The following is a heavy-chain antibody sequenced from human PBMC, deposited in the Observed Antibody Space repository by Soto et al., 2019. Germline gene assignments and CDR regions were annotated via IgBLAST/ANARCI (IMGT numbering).Heavy chain of an antibody. CDR2: MNPNSGNT. D-gene: IGHD3-10*01. V-gene: IGHV1-8*01. J-gene: IGHJ4*02. CDR3: AKGSVRLVRGVILHFDY. Sequence: ASVKVSCKASGYSFTSYDINWVRQATGQGLEYLGWMNPNSGNTGYVQKFQGRVTMTRDTSISTAYMELSSLRSEDTAVYYCAKGSVRLVRGVILHFDYWGQGTLVTVSS. CDR1: GYSFTSYD.